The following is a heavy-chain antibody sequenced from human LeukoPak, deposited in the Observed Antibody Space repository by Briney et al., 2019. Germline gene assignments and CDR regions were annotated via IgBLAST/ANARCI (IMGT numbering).Heavy chain of an antibody. J-gene: IGHJ5*02. D-gene: IGHD2-8*01. CDR3: AREVGYCTNGVCSLTAASSGWFDP. CDR2: IIPIFGTA. CDR1: GGTFSSYA. V-gene: IGHV1-69*05. Sequence: GASVKVSCKASGGTFSSYAISWVRQAPGQGLEWMGGIIPIFGTANYAQKFQGRVTITTDESTSTAYMELSSLRSKDTAVYYCAREVGYCTNGVCSLTAASSGWFDPWGQGTLVTVSS.